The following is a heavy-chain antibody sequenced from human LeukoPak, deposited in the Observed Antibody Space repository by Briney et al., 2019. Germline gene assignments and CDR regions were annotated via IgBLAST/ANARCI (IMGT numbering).Heavy chain of an antibody. J-gene: IGHJ6*02. CDR1: GVPFSSYA. D-gene: IGHD2-15*01. V-gene: IGHV3-64D*09. CDR3: VRGYSFGPYGMDV. Sequence: GGSLRLSCSASGVPFSSYAMHWVRQAPGKGLEYVSAISDSGGSTYYADSVKGRFTISRDNSKNTLYLQMSSLRAEDTAVYFCVRGYSFGPYGMDVWGQGTTVTVSS. CDR2: ISDSGGST.